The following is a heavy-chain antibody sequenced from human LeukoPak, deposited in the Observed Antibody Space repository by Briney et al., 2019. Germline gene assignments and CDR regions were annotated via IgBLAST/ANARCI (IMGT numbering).Heavy chain of an antibody. D-gene: IGHD2-15*01. CDR1: GFTFSSYG. CDR2: IWYDGSNK. V-gene: IGHV3-33*01. J-gene: IGHJ5*02. CDR3: AREGYLGYCSGGSCFNWFDP. Sequence: PVGSLRLSCAASGFTFSSYGMHWVRQAPGKGLEWVAVIWYDGSNKYYADSVKGRFTISRDNSKNTLYLQMNSLRAEDTAVYYCAREGYLGYCSGGSCFNWFDPWGQGTLVTVSS.